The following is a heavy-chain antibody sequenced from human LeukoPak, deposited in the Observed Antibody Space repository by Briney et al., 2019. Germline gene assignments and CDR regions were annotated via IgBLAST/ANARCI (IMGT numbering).Heavy chain of an antibody. V-gene: IGHV6-1*01. CDR1: GDSVSSNSAA. CDR3: ARVGIAVAGTSNWFDP. Sequence: SQTLSLTCAISGDSVSSNSAAWNWIRQSPPRGLEWLGRTYYRSKWYNDYAVSVKSRITINPDTSKNQFSLQLNSVTPEDTAVYYCARVGIAVAGTSNWFDPWGQGTLVTVSS. J-gene: IGHJ5*02. CDR2: TYYRSKWYN. D-gene: IGHD6-19*01.